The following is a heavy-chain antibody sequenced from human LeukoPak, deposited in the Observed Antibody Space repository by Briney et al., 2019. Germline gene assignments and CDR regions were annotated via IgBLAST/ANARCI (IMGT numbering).Heavy chain of an antibody. CDR2: IYHSGST. V-gene: IGHV4-4*02. Sequence: SETLSLTCAVSGGSISNSNWWSWVRQPPGKGLEWIGEIYHSGSTNYNPSLKSRVTISVDKSKKQFSLKLSSVTAADTAVYYCARVAYGDYYFDYWGQGTLVTVSS. CDR1: GGSISNSNW. CDR3: ARVAYGDYYFDY. J-gene: IGHJ4*02. D-gene: IGHD4-17*01.